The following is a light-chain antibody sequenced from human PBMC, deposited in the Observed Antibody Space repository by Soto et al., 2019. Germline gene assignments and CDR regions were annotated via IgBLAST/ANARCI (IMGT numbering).Light chain of an antibody. CDR1: QSVSTY. J-gene: IGKJ4*01. Sequence: DVQMTQSPSSLSASVGDRVTITCRASQSVSTYLKWYQLKPGKAPKFLIYGASTLQSGVPSTFSGSGSGTEFTLTISSLQPEDFAIYYCQQTHSSPPTFGGGTKVEIK. CDR3: QQTHSSPPT. CDR2: GAS. V-gene: IGKV1-39*01.